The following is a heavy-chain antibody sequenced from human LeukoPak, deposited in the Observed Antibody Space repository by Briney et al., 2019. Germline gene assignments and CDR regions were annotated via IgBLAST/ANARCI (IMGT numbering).Heavy chain of an antibody. Sequence: GGSLRLSCSASGFSLSDYWMTWVRQAPGKGLECVGNIKFDGSEIYYLDSVRGRFSISRDNAKNSLYLQMNSLRVEGTAVYYCTRDLNHDSSGWGQGTLVTVSS. CDR2: IKFDGSEI. V-gene: IGHV3-7*01. D-gene: IGHD3-22*01. CDR3: TRDLNHDSSG. CDR1: GFSLSDYW. J-gene: IGHJ4*02.